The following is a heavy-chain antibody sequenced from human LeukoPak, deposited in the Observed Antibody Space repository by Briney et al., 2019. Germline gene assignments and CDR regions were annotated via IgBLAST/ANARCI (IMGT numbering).Heavy chain of an antibody. CDR3: ARGRVWLGGEFDY. Sequence: GASVKVSCKASGGTFSSYAISWVRQAPGQGLEWMGGIIPIFGTANYAQKFQGRVTITADKSTSTAYMELSSLRSEDTAVYYCARGRVWLGGEFDYWGQGTLVTVSS. V-gene: IGHV1-69*06. D-gene: IGHD6-19*01. CDR1: GGTFSSYA. CDR2: IIPIFGTA. J-gene: IGHJ4*02.